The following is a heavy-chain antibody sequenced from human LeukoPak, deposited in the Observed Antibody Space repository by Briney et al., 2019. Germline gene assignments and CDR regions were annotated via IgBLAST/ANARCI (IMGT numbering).Heavy chain of an antibody. CDR2: IDTYTRSP. CDR1: GYSFTTHG. J-gene: IGHJ4*02. Sequence: ASVKVSCKASGYSFTTHGINWVRQAPGQGLEWMGWIDTYTRSPSYVQGFEGRFVYSLDTSVETAYLQISSLKAEDTAVYYCARGARDGALDYWGQGTLVTVS. V-gene: IGHV7-4-1*02. D-gene: IGHD3-10*01. CDR3: ARGARDGALDY.